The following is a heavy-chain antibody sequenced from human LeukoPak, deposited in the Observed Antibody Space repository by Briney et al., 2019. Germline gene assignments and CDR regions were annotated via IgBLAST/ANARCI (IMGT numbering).Heavy chain of an antibody. J-gene: IGHJ4*02. V-gene: IGHV4-4*07. CDR2: IYTSGST. CDR3: ARSPHRYCSSTSCYWAPPDY. D-gene: IGHD2-2*01. CDR1: GGSISSYY. Sequence: SETLSLTCTVSGGSISSYYWSWIRQPAGKGLEWIGRIYTSGSTNYNPSLKSRVTMSVDTSKNQFSLKLSSVTAADTAVYYCARSPHRYCSSTSCYWAPPDYWGQGTLVTVSS.